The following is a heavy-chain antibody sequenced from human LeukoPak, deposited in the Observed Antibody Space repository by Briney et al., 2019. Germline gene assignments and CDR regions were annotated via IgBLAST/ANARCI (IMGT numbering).Heavy chain of an antibody. V-gene: IGHV1-2*02. CDR1: GYTFTGYY. J-gene: IGHJ4*02. Sequence: ASVKVSCKASGYTFTGYYMHWVRQAPGQGLEWMGWINPNSGGTNYAQKFQGRVTMTRDTSISTAYTELSRLRSDDTAVYYCARVPCSSCHFDYWGQGTLVTVSS. D-gene: IGHD6-13*01. CDR2: INPNSGGT. CDR3: ARVPCSSCHFDY.